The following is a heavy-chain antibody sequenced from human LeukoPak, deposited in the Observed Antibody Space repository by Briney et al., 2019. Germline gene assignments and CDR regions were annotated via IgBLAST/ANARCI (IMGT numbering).Heavy chain of an antibody. CDR1: GFTVSSNY. D-gene: IGHD6-13*01. CDR2: ISGSGGST. CDR3: AKFEQLYFDY. Sequence: GGSLRLSCAASGFTVSSNYMSWVRQAPGKGLEWVSAISGSGGSTYYADSVKGRFTISRDNSKNTLYLQMNSLRAEDTAVYYCAKFEQLYFDYWGQGTLVTVSS. V-gene: IGHV3-23*01. J-gene: IGHJ4*02.